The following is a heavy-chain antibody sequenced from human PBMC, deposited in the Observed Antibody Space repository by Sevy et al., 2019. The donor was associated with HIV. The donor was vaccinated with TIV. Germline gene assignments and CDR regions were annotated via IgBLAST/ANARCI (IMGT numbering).Heavy chain of an antibody. D-gene: IGHD2-15*01. CDR2: IKQGGTEK. Sequence: GGSLRLSCAASGFTFSSYWMSWVRQAPGKGLEWVANIKQGGTEKYYVDSVKGRFTISRDNAKNSMYLQMSSLRAEDTAVYYCARGYCSGGSCYYYYYGMDVWGQGTTVTVSS. CDR3: ARGYCSGGSCYYYYYGMDV. J-gene: IGHJ6*02. CDR1: GFTFSSYW. V-gene: IGHV3-7*01.